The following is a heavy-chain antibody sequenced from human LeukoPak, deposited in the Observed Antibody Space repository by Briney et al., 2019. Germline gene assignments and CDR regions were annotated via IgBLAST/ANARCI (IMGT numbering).Heavy chain of an antibody. CDR2: IHNSGTT. CDR1: GGPFSGYF. Sequence: PSETLPLTCAVSGGPFSGYFWSWIRQSSGKGLEWIGEIHNSGTTIYNPSLNSRVTISEDTSKNQFYLNLSSVTAADTAVYYCARRYYYNLGSFPFDFWGQGTLVTVSS. J-gene: IGHJ4*02. CDR3: ARRYYYNLGSFPFDF. D-gene: IGHD3-10*01. V-gene: IGHV4-34*01.